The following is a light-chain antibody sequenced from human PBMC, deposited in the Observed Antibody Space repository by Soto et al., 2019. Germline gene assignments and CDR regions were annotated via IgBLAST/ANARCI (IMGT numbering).Light chain of an antibody. J-gene: IGKJ5*01. CDR2: VGS. CDR1: QSLLYNNTYNY. CDR3: MQALQSLT. V-gene: IGKV2-28*01. Sequence: EIVMTQSPLTLPVTPGEPASIPCRARQSLLYNNTYNYLDWYVQKPGQSPQLLIYVGSNRAPGVPDRFSGSGSGKDFTLKINRVEAEDVGTYYCMQALQSLTFGQGTRLEI.